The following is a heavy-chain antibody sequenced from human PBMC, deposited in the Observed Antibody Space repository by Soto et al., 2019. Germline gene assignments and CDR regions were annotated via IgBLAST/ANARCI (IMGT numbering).Heavy chain of an antibody. CDR2: THYSGST. J-gene: IGHJ4*02. CDR1: GGSIGSGDYY. CDR3: ARVYGDFTSVDY. V-gene: IGHV4-30-4*01. D-gene: IGHD4-17*01. Sequence: QVQLQESGPGLVKPSQTLSLTCTVSGGSIGSGDYYWSWIRQPPGKGLQWIGHTHYSGSTYYNPSLKTRLTISVDTSKNQFSLKLNSVTAADTAVYYCARVYGDFTSVDYWGQGPLVTVSS.